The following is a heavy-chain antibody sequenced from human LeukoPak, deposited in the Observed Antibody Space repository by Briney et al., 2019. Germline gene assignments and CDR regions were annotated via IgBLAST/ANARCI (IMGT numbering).Heavy chain of an antibody. Sequence: SETLSLTCTVSGGAISSSSYYWGWIRQPPGKGLEWIGSIHYSGSTYYNPSLKSRVTISVDTSKNQFSLKLSSVTAADTAVYYCARHPMLRLDAFDIWGQGTMVTVSS. D-gene: IGHD5-12*01. CDR1: GGAISSSSYY. J-gene: IGHJ3*02. V-gene: IGHV4-39*01. CDR2: IHYSGST. CDR3: ARHPMLRLDAFDI.